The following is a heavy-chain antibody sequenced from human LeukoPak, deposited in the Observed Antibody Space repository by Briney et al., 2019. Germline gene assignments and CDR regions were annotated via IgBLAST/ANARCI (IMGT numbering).Heavy chain of an antibody. Sequence: GGPLRLSCAASGFTFDNYAMHWVRQAPGKGLEWVSLISGDGGSPYYADSVKGRFTISRDNSKNSLYLQMNSLRTEDTALYYCAKAIKGIHAMVTWLHYYYYYGMDVWGQGTTVTVSS. V-gene: IGHV3-43*02. CDR1: GFTFDNYA. CDR2: ISGDGGSP. D-gene: IGHD5-18*01. CDR3: AKAIKGIHAMVTWLHYYYYYGMDV. J-gene: IGHJ6*02.